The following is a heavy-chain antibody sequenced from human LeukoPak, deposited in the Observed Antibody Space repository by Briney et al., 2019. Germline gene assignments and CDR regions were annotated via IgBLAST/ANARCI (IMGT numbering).Heavy chain of an antibody. D-gene: IGHD6-19*01. Sequence: GGSLRLSCAASGFTFSSYSMNWVRQAPGKGLEWVSYISSSSSTIYYADSVKGRFTISRDNAKNSLYLQMNSLRAEDTAVYYCAREGREWLSVGIDYWGRGTLVTVSS. CDR3: AREGREWLSVGIDY. V-gene: IGHV3-48*04. J-gene: IGHJ4*02. CDR2: ISSSSSTI. CDR1: GFTFSSYS.